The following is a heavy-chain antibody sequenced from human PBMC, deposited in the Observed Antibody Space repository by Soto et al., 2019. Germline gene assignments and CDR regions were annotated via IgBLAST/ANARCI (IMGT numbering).Heavy chain of an antibody. J-gene: IGHJ4*02. CDR2: ISSSSSYI. Sequence: GDSLRLSYAASGFTFSSYSLNWLRQAPGKGLEWVSSISSSSSYIYYADSVKGRFTISRDNAKNSLYLQMNSLRAEDTAVYYCARDPGIAVAADIDDYWGQGT. CDR1: GFTFSSYS. V-gene: IGHV3-21*01. D-gene: IGHD6-19*01. CDR3: ARDPGIAVAADIDDY.